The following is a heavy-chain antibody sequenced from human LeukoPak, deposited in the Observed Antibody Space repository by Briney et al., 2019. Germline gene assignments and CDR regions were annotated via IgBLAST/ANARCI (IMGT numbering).Heavy chain of an antibody. Sequence: GASVKVSCKASGYTFTSYDINWVRQATGQGLEWMGWMNPNSGNTGYAQKFQGRVTMTRNTSISTAYMELSSLRSEDTVVYYCARGPRITMVRGAYYGMDVWGQGTTVTVSS. CDR1: GYTFTSYD. D-gene: IGHD3-10*01. J-gene: IGHJ6*02. CDR2: MNPNSGNT. V-gene: IGHV1-8*01. CDR3: ARGPRITMVRGAYYGMDV.